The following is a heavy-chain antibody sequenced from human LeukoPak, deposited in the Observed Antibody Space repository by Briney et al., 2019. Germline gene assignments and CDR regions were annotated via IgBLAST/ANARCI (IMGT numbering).Heavy chain of an antibody. D-gene: IGHD1-1*01. CDR3: ARVGTVNHFDY. J-gene: IGHJ4*02. V-gene: IGHV3-66*01. CDR1: GFTVSSNY. Sequence: GGSLRLSCAASGFTVSSNYMSWVRQAPGKGLEWVSVIYSGGSTYYADSVKGRFTISRDNSKNTLYLQMNSLRAEDTAVYYCARVGTVNHFDYWGQGTLVTVSS. CDR2: IYSGGST.